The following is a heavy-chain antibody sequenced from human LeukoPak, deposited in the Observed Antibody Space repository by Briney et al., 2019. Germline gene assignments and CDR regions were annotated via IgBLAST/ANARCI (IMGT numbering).Heavy chain of an antibody. J-gene: IGHJ4*02. CDR2: IYYSGST. V-gene: IGHV4-61*08. CDR1: GGSISSGGYY. D-gene: IGHD3-3*01. CDR3: ARESDFWSGYYLDY. Sequence: SETLSLTCTVSGGSISSGGYYWSWIRQPPGKGLEWIGYIYYSGSTNYNPSLKSRVTISVDTSKNQFSLKLSSVTAADTAVYYCARESDFWSGYYLDYWGQGTLVTVSS.